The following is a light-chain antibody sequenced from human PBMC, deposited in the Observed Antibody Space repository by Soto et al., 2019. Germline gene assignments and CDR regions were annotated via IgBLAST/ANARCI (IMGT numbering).Light chain of an antibody. CDR2: DAG. J-gene: IGLJ1*01. V-gene: IGLV3-21*02. CDR3: QVWDSSSDHDV. Sequence: SSELTQPPSASVATGQTARITCGEDNIGSKPVHWYQHKPGQAPVLVVYDAGDRPSGIPERFSGSKSGNTATLTVSRVEDEDEADYYCQVWDSSSDHDVFGSGTKVTVL. CDR1: NIGSKP.